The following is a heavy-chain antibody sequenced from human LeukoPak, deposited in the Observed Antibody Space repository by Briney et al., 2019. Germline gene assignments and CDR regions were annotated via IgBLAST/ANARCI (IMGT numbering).Heavy chain of an antibody. CDR2: IIPIFGTA. CDR3: ARDRNALYYYDSSGYYDY. D-gene: IGHD3-22*01. J-gene: IGHJ4*02. Sequence: SVKVSCKASGGTFSSYAISWVRQAPGQGLEWMGGIIPIFGTANYAQKLQGRVTMTTDTSTSTAYMELRSLRSDDTAVYYCARDRNALYYYDSSGYYDYWGQGTLVTVSS. V-gene: IGHV1-69*05. CDR1: GGTFSSYA.